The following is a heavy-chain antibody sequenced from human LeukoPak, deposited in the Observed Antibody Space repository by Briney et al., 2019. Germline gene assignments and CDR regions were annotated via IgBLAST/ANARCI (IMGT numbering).Heavy chain of an antibody. D-gene: IGHD3-22*01. J-gene: IGHJ4*02. Sequence: PGGSLRLSCVASGFTFSSYAMSWVRQAPGKGLEWVSAISGSGGSTYYAASVKGRFTISRDFSKNTVFLHMNSLRAEDTAMYYCARGDDSGYYDYFDYWGQGALVTVSS. CDR3: ARGDDSGYYDYFDY. CDR1: GFTFSSYA. V-gene: IGHV3-23*01. CDR2: ISGSGGST.